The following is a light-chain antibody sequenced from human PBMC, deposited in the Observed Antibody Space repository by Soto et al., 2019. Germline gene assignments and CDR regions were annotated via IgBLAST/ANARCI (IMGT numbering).Light chain of an antibody. V-gene: IGKV3-20*01. CDR1: QSISSSY. Sequence: DIVLTPSPGTLSLSPGERATLSCRASQSISSSYLAWYQQRPGHAPRLRIFGASYRATGIPDRFSGSGSGTDFTLTISILEHEDFAVYYCQQYSSSPPEFTFGPGTRVDSK. J-gene: IGKJ3*01. CDR3: QQYSSSPPEFT. CDR2: GAS.